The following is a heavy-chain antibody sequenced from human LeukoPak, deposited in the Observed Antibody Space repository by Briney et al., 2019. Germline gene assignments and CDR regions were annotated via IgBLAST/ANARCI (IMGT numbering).Heavy chain of an antibody. J-gene: IGHJ4*02. D-gene: IGHD3-22*01. CDR3: AKFPYDSSSIDDY. CDR1: GFSFSSYW. CDR2: IKHDASEK. Sequence: GGSLRLSCAPSGFSFSSYWMSWVRQAPGKGLEWVASIKHDASEKYYVDSVKGRFTISRDNAKNSLNLQMNSLRAEDTAVYYCAKFPYDSSSIDDYWGQGTLVTVSS. V-gene: IGHV3-7*01.